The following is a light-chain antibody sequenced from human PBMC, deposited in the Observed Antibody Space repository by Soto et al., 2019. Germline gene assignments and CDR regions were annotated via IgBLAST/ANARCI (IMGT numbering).Light chain of an antibody. J-gene: IGKJ3*01. V-gene: IGKV1-33*01. CDR2: AAT. Sequence: DIQMTQSPSSLSASVGDRVTITCQASQDITNYVNWYQQREGRVPTLLIYAATNLESGVPSRFSGGASGTHFPLTISSLAPEDAATYYCHQYDSIPFTFGPGTKV. CDR3: HQYDSIPFT. CDR1: QDITNY.